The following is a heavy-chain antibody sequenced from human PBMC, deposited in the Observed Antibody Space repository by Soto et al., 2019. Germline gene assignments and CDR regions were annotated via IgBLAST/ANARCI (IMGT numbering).Heavy chain of an antibody. Sequence: SVKVSCKASGGTFSSYTISWVRQAPGQGLEWMGRIIPILGIANYAQKFQGRVTITADKSTSTAYMELSSLRSEDTAVYYCARDRRGTVTGLYYYCGMDVWGQGTTVTVSS. CDR2: IIPILGIA. CDR3: ARDRRGTVTGLYYYCGMDV. J-gene: IGHJ6*02. D-gene: IGHD4-17*01. CDR1: GGTFSSYT. V-gene: IGHV1-69*04.